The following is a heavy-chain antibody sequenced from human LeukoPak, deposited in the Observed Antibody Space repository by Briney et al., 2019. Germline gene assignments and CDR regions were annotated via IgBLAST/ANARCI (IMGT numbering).Heavy chain of an antibody. V-gene: IGHV3-23*01. J-gene: IGHJ4*02. D-gene: IGHD3-22*01. CDR2: ISDSGGRA. CDR3: AKRGVVIRVILVGFHKEAYYFDS. Sequence: PGGSLRLFCAISGITLSNYGMSWVRQAPGKGLELVASISDSGGRANYADSVKGRFTISRDNPKNTLYLQMNSLRAEDTAVYFCAKRGVVIRVILVGFHKEAYYFDSWGQGALVTVSS. CDR1: GITLSNYG.